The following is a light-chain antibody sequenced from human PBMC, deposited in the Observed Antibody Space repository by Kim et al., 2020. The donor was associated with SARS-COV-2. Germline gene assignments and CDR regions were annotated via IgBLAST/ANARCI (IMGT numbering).Light chain of an antibody. CDR1: QSISTY. J-gene: IGKJ5*01. CDR3: QQSYNTPPT. CDR2: TAS. V-gene: IGKV1-39*01. Sequence: ASVGDRFTITCRASQSISTYLNCYQHKPGKAPTVLIYTASTLQSGVPSRFSGSGSGTDFTLTISSLQPGDSATYYCQQSYNTPPTFGQGTRLDIK.